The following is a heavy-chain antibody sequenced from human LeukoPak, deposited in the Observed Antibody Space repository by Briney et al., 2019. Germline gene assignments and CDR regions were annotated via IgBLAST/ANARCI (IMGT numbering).Heavy chain of an antibody. V-gene: IGHV3-66*02. CDR2: IYSGGST. D-gene: IGHD2-15*01. CDR3: ARAVRGIRITVYYYYMDV. CDR1: GFDFSTYS. Sequence: GRSLRLSCAASGFDFSTYSLHWVRQAPGKGLEWVSVIYSGGSTYYADSVKGRFTISRDNSKNTLYLQMNSLRAEDTAVYYCARAVRGIRITVYYYYMDVWGKGTTVTVSS. J-gene: IGHJ6*03.